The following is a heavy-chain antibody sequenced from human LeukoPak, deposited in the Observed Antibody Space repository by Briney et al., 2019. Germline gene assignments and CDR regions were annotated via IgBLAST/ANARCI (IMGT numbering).Heavy chain of an antibody. Sequence: PGGSLRLSCAASGFTFSSYSMNWVRQAPGKGLEWVSYISSSSSTIYYADSVKGRFTISRDNAKNSLYLQMNSLRAEDTAVYYCAGEIPEDYRDPALSYWGQGTLVTVSS. CDR2: ISSSSSTI. J-gene: IGHJ4*02. CDR1: GFTFSSYS. D-gene: IGHD4-17*01. V-gene: IGHV3-48*01. CDR3: AGEIPEDYRDPALSY.